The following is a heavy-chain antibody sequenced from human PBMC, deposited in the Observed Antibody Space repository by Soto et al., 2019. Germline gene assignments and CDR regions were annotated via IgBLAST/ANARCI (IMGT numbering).Heavy chain of an antibody. D-gene: IGHD3-10*01. CDR3: ARDYGALPADRIQF. CDR1: GISLDSYA. V-gene: IGHV3-30*03. Sequence: QLVESGGGVVQPGGSLTLSCAASGISLDSYAMNWVRQAPGKGFEWVAVMSYDGKNIYYRDSVKGRFTISKDESKNTLYRRLSSRTPEDRAMYYCARDYGALPADRIQFWGQGTQVTVSS. CDR2: MSYDGKNI. J-gene: IGHJ1*01.